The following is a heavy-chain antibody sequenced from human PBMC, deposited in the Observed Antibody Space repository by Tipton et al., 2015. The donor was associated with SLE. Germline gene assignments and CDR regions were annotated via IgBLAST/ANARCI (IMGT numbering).Heavy chain of an antibody. CDR2: IIPIFGTA. V-gene: IGHV1-69*05. D-gene: IGHD6-19*01. CDR3: ARTKVGWDAFDI. CDR1: GYTFTSYG. J-gene: IGHJ3*02. Sequence: QSGAEVKKPGASVKVSCKASGYTFTSYGISWVRQAPGQGLEWMGGIIPIFGTANYAQKFQGRGTITTDESTSTAYMELSSLRSEDTAVYYCARTKVGWDAFDIWGQGTMVTVSS.